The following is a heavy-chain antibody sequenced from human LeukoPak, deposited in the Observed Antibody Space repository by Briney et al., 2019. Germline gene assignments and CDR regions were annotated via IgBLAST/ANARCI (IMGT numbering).Heavy chain of an antibody. CDR1: GGSISSGGYS. Sequence: SETLSLTCAVSGGSISSGGYSWSWIRQPPGKGLEWIAYIYHNGNTFYNPSLKSRVTISVDRSKNQFSPRLSSVTAADTAVYYCASRKGTTVTTYFDYWGQGTLVTVSS. J-gene: IGHJ4*02. CDR2: IYHNGNT. V-gene: IGHV4-30-2*01. CDR3: ASRKGTTVTTYFDY. D-gene: IGHD4-17*01.